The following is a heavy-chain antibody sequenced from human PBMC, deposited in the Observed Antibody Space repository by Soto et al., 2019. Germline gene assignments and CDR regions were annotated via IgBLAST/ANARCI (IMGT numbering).Heavy chain of an antibody. CDR2: IYYSGNT. Sequence: SETLSRTCTVSGSSVRICTAYYWSWILQPPGKGLECIGHIYYSGNTYYSPSLKSRITMSVDTSKNQFSLKLSSVTAADTAVYYCARLMTTVTTWWFDPWGQGTLVTVSS. V-gene: IGHV4-30-4*01. J-gene: IGHJ5*02. CDR1: GSSVRICTAYY. CDR3: ARLMTTVTTWWFDP. D-gene: IGHD4-17*01.